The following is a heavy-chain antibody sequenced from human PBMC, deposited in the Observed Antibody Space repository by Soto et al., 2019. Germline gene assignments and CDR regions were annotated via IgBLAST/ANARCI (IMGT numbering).Heavy chain of an antibody. D-gene: IGHD2-2*01. J-gene: IGHJ6*02. V-gene: IGHV3-23*01. CDR1: GFTFSSYA. CDR3: AKDWCSSTSCYDGVYYYYYGMDV. Sequence: GGSLRLSCAASGFTFSSYAMSWVRQAPGNGLEWVSAISGSGGSTYYADSVKGRFTISRDNSKNTLYLQMNSLRAEDTAVYYCAKDWCSSTSCYDGVYYYYYGMDVWGQGTTVTVSS. CDR2: ISGSGGST.